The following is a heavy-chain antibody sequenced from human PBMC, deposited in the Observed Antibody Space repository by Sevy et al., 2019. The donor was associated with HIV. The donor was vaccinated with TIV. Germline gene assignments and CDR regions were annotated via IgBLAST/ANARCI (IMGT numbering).Heavy chain of an antibody. D-gene: IGHD2-2*01. V-gene: IGHV4-59*01. CDR1: GGSISSYY. J-gene: IGHJ6*03. CDR3: ARVVTVVVPAAMKVADYMDV. Sequence: SETLSLTCTVSGGSISSYYWSWIRQPPGKGLEWIGYIYYSGSTNDNPSLKSRVTISVDTSKNQFSLMLSSVTAADTAVYYCARVVTVVVPAAMKVADYMDVWGKGTTVTVSS. CDR2: IYYSGST.